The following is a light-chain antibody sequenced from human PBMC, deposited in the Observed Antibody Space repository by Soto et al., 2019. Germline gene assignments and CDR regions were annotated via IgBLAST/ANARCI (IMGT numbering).Light chain of an antibody. Sequence: IQMTQSPSTLSASIGDRVTITCRASQSINNRLAWYQQMPGKAPNLLIYDASSLESGVPSRCRGSGSETEFTLASSGLQPDGFATYYCQQFIDGWTFGQGTKVEIK. J-gene: IGKJ1*01. CDR2: DAS. CDR3: QQFIDGWT. CDR1: QSINNR. V-gene: IGKV1-5*01.